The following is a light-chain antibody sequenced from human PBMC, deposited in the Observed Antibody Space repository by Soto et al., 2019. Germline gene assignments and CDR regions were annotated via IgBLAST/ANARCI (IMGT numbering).Light chain of an antibody. CDR2: DAS. CDR1: QTVTGNY. Sequence: EILLTQSPGTLSLSPGDRATLSCGASQTVTGNYLAWYHQKPGQAPRLLIHDASHRAAGIPARFSGSGFGTDFTLTISSLETEDAAVYYCQQRSNWHTITFGHGTRLEIK. J-gene: IGKJ5*01. CDR3: QQRSNWHTIT. V-gene: IGKV3D-11*02.